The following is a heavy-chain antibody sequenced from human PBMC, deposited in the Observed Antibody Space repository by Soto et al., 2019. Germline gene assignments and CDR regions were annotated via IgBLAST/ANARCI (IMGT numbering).Heavy chain of an antibody. D-gene: IGHD3-10*01. CDR3: ARVWGGAFDI. CDR2: ISYSGST. Sequence: QVQLQESGPGLVKPSETLSLTCTVSGGSMSRYYWSWIRQPPGKGLEWIGYISYSGSTNYNPSLKSRVTISVDTSKALYSLKLSSLPAADTAVYYCARVWGGAFDIWGQGTMVTVSS. J-gene: IGHJ3*02. V-gene: IGHV4-59*01. CDR1: GGSMSRYY.